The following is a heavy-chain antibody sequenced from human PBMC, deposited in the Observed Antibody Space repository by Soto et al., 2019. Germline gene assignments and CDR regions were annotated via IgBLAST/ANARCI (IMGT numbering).Heavy chain of an antibody. CDR3: ARGECSSNYCFTRWALDI. Sequence: SETLSLTCAVYGGSFSGYYRTWIRQTPGKGLEWIGEIHHSGRTNYNPSLKSRVSISADTSKTQFSLNLTSVTAADTAVYYCARGECSSNYCFTRWALDIWGQGTVVTVSS. CDR2: IHHSGRT. J-gene: IGHJ3*02. V-gene: IGHV4-34*01. CDR1: GGSFSGYY. D-gene: IGHD2-2*01.